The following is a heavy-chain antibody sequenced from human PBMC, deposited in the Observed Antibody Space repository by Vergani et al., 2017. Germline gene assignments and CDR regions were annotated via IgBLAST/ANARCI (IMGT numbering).Heavy chain of an antibody. V-gene: IGHV3-23*01. Sequence: EVQLLESGGSLKQPGGSVRLSCAASGFTFSTYAMHWVRQAPGKGLEWVSTINTNGDYTRYGDSVKGRFTISRDNSKSTLYLQMNSLRAEDTAIYYCAKGGWNYWFDSWGQGTLVIVS. CDR2: INTNGDYT. CDR1: GFTFSTYA. J-gene: IGHJ5*01. D-gene: IGHD1-1*01. CDR3: AKGGWNYWFDS.